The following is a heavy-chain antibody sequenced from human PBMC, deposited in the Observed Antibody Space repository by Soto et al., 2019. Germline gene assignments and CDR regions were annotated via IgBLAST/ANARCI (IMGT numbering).Heavy chain of an antibody. V-gene: IGHV4-59*08. Sequence: SETLSLTCTVSGGSISSYYWSWIRQPPGKGLEWIGYIYYRGSTNYNPSLKSRVTISVDTSKNQLSLKLTSVTAADTAVYYCAKLYYDILTGPSPYDMDVWGQGTTVTVSS. J-gene: IGHJ6*02. CDR1: GGSISSYY. CDR3: AKLYYDILTGPSPYDMDV. D-gene: IGHD3-9*01. CDR2: IYYRGST.